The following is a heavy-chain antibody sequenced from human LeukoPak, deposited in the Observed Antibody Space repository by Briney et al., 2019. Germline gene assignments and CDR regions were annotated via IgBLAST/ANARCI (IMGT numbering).Heavy chain of an antibody. CDR2: VASDGNFR. CDR3: AKDLSRSTSCRTLDY. V-gene: IGHV3-30*02. J-gene: IGHJ4*02. Sequence: PGGSLRLSCAASGFTFSYYGMHWVRQAPGKGLEWVAYVASDGNFRDYVDSVKGRFTVSRDNSKDTLYLQMDSLRTEDTGVYYCAKDLSRSTSCRTLDYWGQGTLVTVSS. CDR1: GFTFSYYG. D-gene: IGHD2-2*01.